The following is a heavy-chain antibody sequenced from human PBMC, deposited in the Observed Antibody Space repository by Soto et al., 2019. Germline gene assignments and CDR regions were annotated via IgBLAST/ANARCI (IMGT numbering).Heavy chain of an antibody. J-gene: IGHJ4*02. Sequence: QLQLQESGPGLVKPSETLSLTCTVSGGSISSSSYYWGWIRQPPGKGLEWIGSIYYSGSTYYNPSLKSRVTISVDTSKNQFSLKLSSVTAADTAVYYCARRGNSAALDYWGQGTLVTVSS. D-gene: IGHD2-21*02. CDR2: IYYSGST. CDR3: ARRGNSAALDY. CDR1: GGSISSSSYY. V-gene: IGHV4-39*01.